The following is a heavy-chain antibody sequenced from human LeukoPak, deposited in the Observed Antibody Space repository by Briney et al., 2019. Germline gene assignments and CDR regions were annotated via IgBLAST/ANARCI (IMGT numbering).Heavy chain of an antibody. D-gene: IGHD3-3*01. CDR2: IKQDGSEK. Sequence: GGSLRLSCAVSGFTFSSYWMSWVRQAPGKGLEWVANIKQDGSEKYYVDSVKGRFTISRDNAKNSLYLQMNSLRAEDTAVHYCARDPDFWSGYYGDYWGQGTLVTVSS. J-gene: IGHJ4*02. V-gene: IGHV3-7*01. CDR3: ARDPDFWSGYYGDY. CDR1: GFTFSSYW.